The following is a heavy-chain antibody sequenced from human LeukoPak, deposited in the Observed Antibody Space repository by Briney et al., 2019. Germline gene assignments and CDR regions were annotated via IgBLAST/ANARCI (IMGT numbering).Heavy chain of an antibody. J-gene: IGHJ6*03. CDR2: IYYSGST. Sequence: SETLSLTCTVSGGSISSYYWSWIRQPPGKGLEWIGYIYYSGSTNYNPSLKSRVTISVDTSKNQFSLKLSSVTAADTAVYYCVGYYYYMDVWGKGTTVTVSS. V-gene: IGHV4-59*01. CDR3: VGYYYYMDV. CDR1: GGSISSYY. D-gene: IGHD3-16*01.